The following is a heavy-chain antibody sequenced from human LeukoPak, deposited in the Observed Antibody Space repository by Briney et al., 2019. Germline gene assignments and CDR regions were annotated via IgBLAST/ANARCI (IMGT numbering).Heavy chain of an antibody. J-gene: IGHJ4*02. Sequence: ASVKVSCKASGYTFTSYYMHWVRQAPGQGLEWMGIINPSGGSTSYAQKFQGRVTMTRDTSTSTVYMELSSLRSEDTAVYYCAGEAITMIVVVPHYSFDYWGQGTLVTVSS. CDR3: AGEAITMIVVVPHYSFDY. CDR2: INPSGGST. CDR1: GYTFTSYY. D-gene: IGHD3-22*01. V-gene: IGHV1-46*01.